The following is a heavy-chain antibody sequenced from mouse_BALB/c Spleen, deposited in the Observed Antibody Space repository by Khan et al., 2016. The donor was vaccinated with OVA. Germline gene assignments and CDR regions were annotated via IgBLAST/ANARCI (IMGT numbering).Heavy chain of an antibody. J-gene: IGHJ4*01. CDR2: INTYTGEP. V-gene: IGHV9-3-1*01. D-gene: IGHD2-14*01. CDR1: GFTFTNYG. CDR3: ARVGYNGTMDC. Sequence: QIQLVQSGPELKKPGETVQISCKTSGFTFTNYGMNWVKQAPGKGLKWMGWINTYTGEPTFADDFKGRFAFSLETSVSTAYLQIKSLKHEDTAPYFGARVGYNGTMDCWGQGTSVTVSS.